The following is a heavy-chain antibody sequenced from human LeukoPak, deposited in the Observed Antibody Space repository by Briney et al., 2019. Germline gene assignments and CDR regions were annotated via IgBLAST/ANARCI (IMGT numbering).Heavy chain of an antibody. J-gene: IGHJ5*02. D-gene: IGHD3-22*01. V-gene: IGHV4-34*01. CDR1: GGSFSGYY. CDR3: ARYYYDSSGQFDP. CDR2: INHSGSA. Sequence: SETLSLTCAVSGGSFSGYYWTWIRQPPGKGLEWIGEINHSGSANYNPSLKSRVTISLDTSKNQFSLKLSSVTAADTAVYYCARYYYDSSGQFDPWGQGTLVTVSS.